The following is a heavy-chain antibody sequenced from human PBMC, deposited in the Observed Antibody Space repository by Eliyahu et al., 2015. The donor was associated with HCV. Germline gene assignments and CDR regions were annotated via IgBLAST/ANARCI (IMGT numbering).Heavy chain of an antibody. CDR2: ISSSSSTI. V-gene: IGHV3-48*01. J-gene: IGHJ4*02. CDR1: GFTFSSYS. CDR3: VAPGLEIAAAGTDFDY. D-gene: IGHD6-13*01. Sequence: EVQLVESGGGLVQPGGSLRLSCAASGFTFSSYSMNWVRQAPGKGLGWVSYISSSSSTIYYADSVKGRFTISRDNAKNSLYLQMNSLRAEDTAVYYCVAPGLEIAAAGTDFDYWGQGTLVTVSS.